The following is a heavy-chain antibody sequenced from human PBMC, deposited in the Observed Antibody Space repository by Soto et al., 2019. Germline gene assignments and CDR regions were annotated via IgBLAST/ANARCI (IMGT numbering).Heavy chain of an antibody. Sequence: VQLVESGGGVVQPGRSLRLSCAASGFTFSSYAMHWVRQAPGKGLEWVAVISYDGSNKYYADSVKGRFTISRDNSKNTLYLQMNSLRTEDTAVYYCARPLYYDSSGYFPDYWGQGTLVTVSS. D-gene: IGHD3-22*01. CDR3: ARPLYYDSSGYFPDY. J-gene: IGHJ4*02. CDR2: ISYDGSNK. CDR1: GFTFSSYA. V-gene: IGHV3-30-3*01.